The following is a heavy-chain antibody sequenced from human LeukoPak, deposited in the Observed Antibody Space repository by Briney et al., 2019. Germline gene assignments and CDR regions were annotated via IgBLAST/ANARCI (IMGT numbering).Heavy chain of an antibody. CDR3: AREGGTGYYDSSGYYAEIYFDY. Sequence: SETLSLTCTVSGGSISSSSYYWGWIRQPPGKGLEWIGSIYYSGSTYYNPSLKSRVTISVDTSKNQFSLKLSSVTAADTAVYYCAREGGTGYYDSSGYYAEIYFDYWGQGTLITVSS. CDR2: IYYSGST. CDR1: GGSISSSSYY. J-gene: IGHJ4*02. D-gene: IGHD3-22*01. V-gene: IGHV4-39*07.